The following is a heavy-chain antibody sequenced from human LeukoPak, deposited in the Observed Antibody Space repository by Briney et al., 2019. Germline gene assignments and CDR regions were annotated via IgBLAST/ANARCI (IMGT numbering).Heavy chain of an antibody. D-gene: IGHD5-12*01. CDR2: ISYDGSNK. V-gene: IGHV3-30*18. CDR1: GFTFSSYG. CDR3: AKDLGGGGYSGYDPDDY. J-gene: IGHJ4*02. Sequence: GRSLRLSCAASGFTFSSYGMHWVRQAPGKGLEWVAVISYDGSNKYYADSVKSRFTISRDNSKNTLYLQMNSLRAEDTAVYYCAKDLGGGGYSGYDPDDYWGQGTLVTVSS.